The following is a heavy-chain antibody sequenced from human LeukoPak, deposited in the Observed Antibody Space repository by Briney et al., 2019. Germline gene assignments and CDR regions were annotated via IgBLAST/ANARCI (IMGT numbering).Heavy chain of an antibody. D-gene: IGHD3-10*01. J-gene: IGHJ4*02. V-gene: IGHV4-31*03. Sequence: SETLSLTCTVSGGSISSGGYYWSWIRQHPGKGLEWIGYIYYSGSTYYNPSLKSRVTISVDTSKNQFSLKLSSVTAEDTAVYYCARYQSGVRGGEFDYWGQGTLVTVSS. CDR3: ARYQSGVRGGEFDY. CDR1: GGSISSGGYY. CDR2: IYYSGST.